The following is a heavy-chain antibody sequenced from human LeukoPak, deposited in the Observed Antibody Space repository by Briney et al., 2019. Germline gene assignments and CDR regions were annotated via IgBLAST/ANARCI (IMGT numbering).Heavy chain of an antibody. CDR1: GYTFTSYA. Sequence: ASVKVSCKASGYTFTSYAMHWVRQAPGQRLEWMGWINAGNGNTNYAQKLQGRVTMTTDTSTSTAYMELRSLRSDDTAVYYCARDGSSSWYANFDSYYMDVWGKGTTVTVSS. V-gene: IGHV1-3*01. D-gene: IGHD6-13*01. CDR3: ARDGSSSWYANFDSYYMDV. CDR2: INAGNGNT. J-gene: IGHJ6*03.